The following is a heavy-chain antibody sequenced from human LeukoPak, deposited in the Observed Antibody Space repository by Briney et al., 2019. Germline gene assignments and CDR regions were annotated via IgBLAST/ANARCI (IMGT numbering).Heavy chain of an antibody. V-gene: IGHV4-59*12. D-gene: IGHD2-21*02. CDR2: IHYSGST. CDR3: ARGYCAADCYYFDY. Sequence: PSETLSLTCTVSGGSISTYYWSWIRQPPGKGLEWIGYIHYSGSTNYNPSLESRVTISVDTSKNQFSLRLSSVTAADTAVYYCARGYCAADCYYFDYWGQGTLVTVSS. J-gene: IGHJ4*02. CDR1: GGSISTYY.